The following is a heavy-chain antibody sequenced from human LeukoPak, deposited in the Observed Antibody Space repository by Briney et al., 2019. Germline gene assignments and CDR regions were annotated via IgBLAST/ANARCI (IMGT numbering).Heavy chain of an antibody. CDR3: ARGLTYYYDSSGHHGDAFDI. V-gene: IGHV3-9*01. J-gene: IGHJ3*02. CDR2: ITWNSDTI. Sequence: PGGSLRLSCAASGFTFDDYVMHWVRQAPGKGLEWVSGITWNSDTIAYADSVKGRFTISRDNAKNSLYLQMDSLRAEDTAVYYCARGLTYYYDSSGHHGDAFDIWGQGTMVTVSS. D-gene: IGHD3-22*01. CDR1: GFTFDDYV.